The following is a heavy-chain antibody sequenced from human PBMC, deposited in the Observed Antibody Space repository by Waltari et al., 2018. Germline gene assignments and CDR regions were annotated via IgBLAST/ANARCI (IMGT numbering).Heavy chain of an antibody. CDR3: AGSLGWFDP. CDR1: GFTFNNFA. Sequence: VQLLESGGGLVQPGGSLRLSCAASGFTFNNFAMNWVRQAPGEGLEWVSAVSGSGRNTYYADSVRGRFTISRDNSKNTLYLQMTGLRAEDTAVYYCAGSLGWFDPWGQGTLVTVSS. J-gene: IGHJ5*02. V-gene: IGHV3-23*01. CDR2: VSGSGRNT.